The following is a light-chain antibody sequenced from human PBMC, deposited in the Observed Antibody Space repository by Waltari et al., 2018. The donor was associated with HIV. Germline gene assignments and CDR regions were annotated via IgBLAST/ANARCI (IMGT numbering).Light chain of an antibody. CDR3: AAWDDSLNGVV. V-gene: IGLV1-47*01. Sequence: QSVLTQSPSASGTPGRRVILPCSGTSSNTGGRNYVHWYQLLPGTAPKLLIYKNNQRPSGVPDRFSGSKSGTSASLAISGLRSEDEADYYCAAWDDSLNGVVFGGGTKLTVL. J-gene: IGLJ2*01. CDR2: KNN. CDR1: SSNTGGRNY.